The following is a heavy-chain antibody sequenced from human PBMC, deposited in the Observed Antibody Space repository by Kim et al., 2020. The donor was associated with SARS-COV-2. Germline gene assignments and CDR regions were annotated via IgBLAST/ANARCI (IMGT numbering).Heavy chain of an antibody. J-gene: IGHJ4*02. CDR3: AKVRPRFKWELLFDY. CDR1: GFTFSSYG. Sequence: GGSLRLSCAASGFTFSSYGMHWVRQAPGKGLEWVAVISYDGSNKYYADSVKGRFTISRDNSKNTLYLQMNSLRAEDTAVYYCAKVRPRFKWELLFDYWGQGTLVTVSS. D-gene: IGHD1-26*01. V-gene: IGHV3-30*18. CDR2: ISYDGSNK.